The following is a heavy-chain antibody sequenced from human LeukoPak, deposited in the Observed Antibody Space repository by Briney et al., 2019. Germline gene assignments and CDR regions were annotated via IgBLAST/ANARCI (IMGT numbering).Heavy chain of an antibody. CDR3: ARVLIGSELLFYYYYMDV. Sequence: AGGSLRLSCAASGFTFSSYSMNWVRQAPGKGLEWVSSISSSSSYIYYADSVKGRFTISRDNAKNSLYLQMNSLRAEDTAVYYCARVLIGSELLFYYYYMDVWGKGTTVTVSS. V-gene: IGHV3-21*01. CDR1: GFTFSSYS. D-gene: IGHD1-26*01. CDR2: ISSSSSYI. J-gene: IGHJ6*03.